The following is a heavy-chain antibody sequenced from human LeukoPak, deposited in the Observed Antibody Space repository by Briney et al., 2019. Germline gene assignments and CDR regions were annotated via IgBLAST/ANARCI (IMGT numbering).Heavy chain of an antibody. CDR1: GGSISSNNYY. D-gene: IGHD6-19*01. CDR3: ARVSGLSSGSIDY. Sequence: SETLSLTCTVSGGSISSNNYYWGWIRQPPGQGLVWIGSIYYIGTTYYNPSLKSRVTISVDTSRNQFSLKLSSLTAADTAVYYCARVSGLSSGSIDYWGQGTLVTVSS. CDR2: IYYIGTT. J-gene: IGHJ4*02. V-gene: IGHV4-39*01.